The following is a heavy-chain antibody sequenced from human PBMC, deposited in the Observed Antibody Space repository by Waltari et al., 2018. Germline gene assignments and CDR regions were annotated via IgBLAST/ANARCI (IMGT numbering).Heavy chain of an antibody. D-gene: IGHD2-15*01. CDR2: INHSGST. Sequence: QVQLQQWGAGLLKPSETLSLTCAVYGGSFSGYYWSWIRKPPGKGLDWSGEINHSGSTNYNPSLKSRVTISVDTSKNQFSLKLSSVTAADTAVYYCARDSYYFDYWGQGTLVTVSS. CDR3: ARDSYYFDY. CDR1: GGSFSGYY. J-gene: IGHJ4*02. V-gene: IGHV4-34*01.